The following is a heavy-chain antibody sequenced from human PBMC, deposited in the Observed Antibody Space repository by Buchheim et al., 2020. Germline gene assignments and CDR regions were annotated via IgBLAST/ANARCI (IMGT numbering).Heavy chain of an antibody. D-gene: IGHD1-26*01. V-gene: IGHV3-30*18. Sequence: QVQLVQSGGGVVQAGRSLNLSCAASGFTFSNYGIHWVRRPPGKGLEWVAGISFHGKNKFYADPVKGRFTISRDNSRNTALLEMSSLRGADTAVYYCAKGHGSYDSYFYYGMDVWGQGTT. CDR1: GFTFSNYG. J-gene: IGHJ6*02. CDR3: AKGHGSYDSYFYYGMDV. CDR2: ISFHGKNK.